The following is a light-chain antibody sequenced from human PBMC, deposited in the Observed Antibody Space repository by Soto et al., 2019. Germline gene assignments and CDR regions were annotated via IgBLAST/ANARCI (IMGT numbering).Light chain of an antibody. Sequence: QLVLTQSPSASASLGASVKLTCTLSSGHSSYDIAWHQQQPEKGPRYLMKLNSDGSHSKGDGIPDRFSGSTSGAERYLTISSLQSDDEADYYCQTWGTGIRGVFGGGTKVTVL. CDR2: LNSDGSH. V-gene: IGLV4-69*01. J-gene: IGLJ2*01. CDR3: QTWGTGIRGV. CDR1: SGHSSYD.